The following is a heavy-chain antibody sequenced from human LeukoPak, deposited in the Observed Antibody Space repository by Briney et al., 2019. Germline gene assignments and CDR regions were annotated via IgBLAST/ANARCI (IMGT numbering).Heavy chain of an antibody. D-gene: IGHD1-26*01. CDR1: GFTFRSHD. CDR2: ISGSGGST. J-gene: IGHJ4*02. V-gene: IGHV3-23*01. Sequence: GGSLRLSCAASGFTFRSHDMSWVRQAPGKGLEWVSGISGSGGSTFYADYVKGRFTISRDNSKNTLYLQMNSLRAEDTAVYYCAKSKSGPDTNVDYWGRGTLVTVSS. CDR3: AKSKSGPDTNVDY.